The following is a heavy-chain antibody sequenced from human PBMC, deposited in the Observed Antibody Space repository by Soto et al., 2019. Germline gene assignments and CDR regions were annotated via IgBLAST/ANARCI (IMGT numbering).Heavy chain of an antibody. V-gene: IGHV1-69*13. D-gene: IGHD6-6*01. J-gene: IGHJ5*02. Sequence: GASVKVSCKASGGTFSSYAISWVRQAPGQGLEWMGGIIPIFGTANYAQKFQGRVTITADESTSTAYMELSSLRSEDTAVYYCARDMSRQLKNWFDPWGQGTLVTVSS. CDR3: ARDMSRQLKNWFDP. CDR2: IIPIFGTA. CDR1: GGTFSSYA.